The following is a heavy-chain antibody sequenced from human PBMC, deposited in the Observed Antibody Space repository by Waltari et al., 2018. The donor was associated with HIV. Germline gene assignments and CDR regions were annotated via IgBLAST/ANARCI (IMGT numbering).Heavy chain of an antibody. Sequence: QVQLQESGPGLVKPSQTLSLTCTVSGGSISSGSYYWSWIRQPAGKGLEWIGRIYTSGSTNYNPSLKSRGTVSVHTSKNQSSLNLSSVTAADTAVYYCASLTYYYGSGSYGMDVWGQGTTVTVSS. J-gene: IGHJ6*02. CDR3: ASLTYYYGSGSYGMDV. CDR2: IYTSGST. V-gene: IGHV4-61*02. CDR1: GGSISSGSYY. D-gene: IGHD3-10*01.